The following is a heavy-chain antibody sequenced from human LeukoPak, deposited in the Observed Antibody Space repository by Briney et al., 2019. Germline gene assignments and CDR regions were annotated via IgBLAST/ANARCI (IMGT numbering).Heavy chain of an antibody. V-gene: IGHV3-20*04. D-gene: IGHD6-13*01. CDR3: ARGRGIAARQYSSSWYFDY. CDR1: GFTFDDYG. J-gene: IGHJ4*02. CDR2: INWNGGST. Sequence: GGSLRLSCAASGFTFDDYGMSWVRQAPGKGLEWVSGINWNGGSTGYADSVKGRFTISRDNAKNSLYLQMNSLRAEDTAVYYCARGRGIAARQYSSSWYFDYWGQGTLVTVSS.